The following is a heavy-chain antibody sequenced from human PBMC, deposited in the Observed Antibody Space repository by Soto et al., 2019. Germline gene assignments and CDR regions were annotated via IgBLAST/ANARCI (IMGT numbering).Heavy chain of an antibody. D-gene: IGHD6-13*01. V-gene: IGHV4-59*01. J-gene: IGHJ4*02. CDR3: ARGSAAGTKSPFDY. CDR2: IHYSGST. Sequence: VQLQESGPGLVKPSETLSLTCTVSGGSISGYYWSWIRQSPGKGLEWIGYIHYSGSTNYNPSLKRRVTISVETSKNQLHLKRSSVTAADTAVYYCARGSAAGTKSPFDYWGQGTLVTVSS. CDR1: GGSISGYY.